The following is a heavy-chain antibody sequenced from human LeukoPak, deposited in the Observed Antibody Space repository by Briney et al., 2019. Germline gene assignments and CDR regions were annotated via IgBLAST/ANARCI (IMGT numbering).Heavy chain of an antibody. CDR3: AKESSQWLVPY. D-gene: IGHD6-19*01. Sequence: GGSLRLSCAASGFTFSTYAMTWVRQAPGKGLDWVSGITGNGGSTYYADSVKGRFTISRDNSKNTLYPRMDSLRAEDTAVYYCAKESSQWLVPYWGRGTLVTVSS. CDR2: ITGNGGST. CDR1: GFTFSTYA. J-gene: IGHJ4*02. V-gene: IGHV3-23*01.